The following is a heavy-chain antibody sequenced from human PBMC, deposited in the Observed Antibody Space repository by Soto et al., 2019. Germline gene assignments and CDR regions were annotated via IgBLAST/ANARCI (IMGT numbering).Heavy chain of an antibody. V-gene: IGHV3-30*03. CDR1: GFTFSNYA. CDR3: GRCNGDDCHSPFDY. Sequence: QVQLVESGGGVVQPGGSLRLSCAASGFTFSNYAMHWVRQAPGKGLEWVADLTKNGRNKDYADSVKGRLAISRDNSKNTLELQMNSLRVEDTAMYYCGRCNGDDCHSPFDYWGQGTLVTVSS. CDR2: LTKNGRNK. J-gene: IGHJ4*02. D-gene: IGHD2-8*01.